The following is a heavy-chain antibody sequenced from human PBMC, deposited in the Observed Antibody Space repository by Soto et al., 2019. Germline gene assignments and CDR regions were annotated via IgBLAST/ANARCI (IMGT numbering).Heavy chain of an antibody. Sequence: EVQLLESGGGLVQPGGSLSLSCAASGFTFSSYAMSWVRQAPGKGLEWVSAISGSGGSTYYADSVKGRFTISRDNSKNTLYLQMNSLRAEDTAVYYCAKAPVVADQADYWGQGTLVTVSS. CDR1: GFTFSSYA. D-gene: IGHD2-15*01. V-gene: IGHV3-23*01. CDR2: ISGSGGST. CDR3: AKAPVVADQADY. J-gene: IGHJ4*02.